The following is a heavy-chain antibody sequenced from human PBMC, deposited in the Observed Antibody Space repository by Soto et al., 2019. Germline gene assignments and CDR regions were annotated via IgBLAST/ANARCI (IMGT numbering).Heavy chain of an antibody. Sequence: GGSLRLSCVASGFTFSSYAMSWVRQAPGKGLEWVSAISGSGGSTYYADSVKGRFTISRDNSKNTLYLQMNSLRAEDTAVYYCAKGTVVVPAAQLLPMDVWGKGTTVTVSS. CDR2: ISGSGGST. CDR3: AKGTVVVPAAQLLPMDV. CDR1: GFTFSSYA. J-gene: IGHJ6*03. D-gene: IGHD2-2*01. V-gene: IGHV3-23*01.